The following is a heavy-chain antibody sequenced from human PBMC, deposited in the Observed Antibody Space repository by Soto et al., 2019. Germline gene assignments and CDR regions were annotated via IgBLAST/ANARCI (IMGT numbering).Heavy chain of an antibody. V-gene: IGHV1-69*12. D-gene: IGHD3-22*01. CDR1: GGSLSNYG. J-gene: IGHJ6*02. Sequence: QVQLVQSGAEVKKPGSSVKVSCTASGGSLSNYGISWVRQAPGQGLEWMGAIIPVFGTPNYAQKFQDRLTITADESTTTVYMEVRSLTSEDTAVYYCARGDATKIVVTTYYAMDVWGQGTTVTVSS. CDR3: ARGDATKIVVTTYYAMDV. CDR2: IIPVFGTP.